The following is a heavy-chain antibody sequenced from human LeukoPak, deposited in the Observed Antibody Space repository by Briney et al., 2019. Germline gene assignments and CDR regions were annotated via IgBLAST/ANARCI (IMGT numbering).Heavy chain of an antibody. CDR1: GFTFSSYW. CDR3: ASAVVAATVDWFDP. CDR2: IKQDGSEK. J-gene: IGHJ5*02. D-gene: IGHD2-15*01. Sequence: GGSLRLSCAASGFTFSSYWMSWVRQAPGKGLEWVANIKQDGSEKYYVDSVKGRFTISRDNAKNSLYLQMNSLRAEDTAVYYCASAVVAATVDWFDPWGQGMLVTVSS. V-gene: IGHV3-7*01.